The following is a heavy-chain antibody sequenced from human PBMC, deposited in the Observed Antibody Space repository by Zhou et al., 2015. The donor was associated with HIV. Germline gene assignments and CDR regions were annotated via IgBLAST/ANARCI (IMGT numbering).Heavy chain of an antibody. D-gene: IGHD2-21*01. CDR3: ANSGD. Sequence: EVQVVESGGGLVQPGGSLRLSCAPSGFSLSAYSMNWVRQAAGKGLEWVSSISSSSSYIYYADSVKGRFTMSRDNAKNSLYLQMNSLRAEDTAVYYCANSGDWGQGTLVTVSS. J-gene: IGHJ4*02. CDR1: GFSLSAYS. CDR2: ISSSSSYI. V-gene: IGHV3-21*01.